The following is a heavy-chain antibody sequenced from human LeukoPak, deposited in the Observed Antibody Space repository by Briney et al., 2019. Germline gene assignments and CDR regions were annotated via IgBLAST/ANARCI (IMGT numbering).Heavy chain of an antibody. CDR1: GYTFTSYG. J-gene: IGHJ4*02. D-gene: IGHD3-9*01. V-gene: IGHV1-69*13. CDR3: ARETYYDILTGYYWLDY. Sequence: ASVKVSCKASGYTFTSYGISWVRQAPGQGLEWMGGIIPIFGTANYAQKFQGRVTITADESTSTAYMELSSLRSEDTAVYYCARETYYDILTGYYWLDYWGQGTLVTVSS. CDR2: IIPIFGTA.